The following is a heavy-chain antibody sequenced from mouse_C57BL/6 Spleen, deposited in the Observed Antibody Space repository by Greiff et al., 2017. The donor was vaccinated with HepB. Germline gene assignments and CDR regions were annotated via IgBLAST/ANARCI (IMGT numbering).Heavy chain of an antibody. Sequence: VQLQQPGAELVRPGSSVKLSCKASGYTFTSYWMHWVKQRPIQGLEWIGNIDPSDSETHYNQKFKDKATLTVDKSSSTAYMQLSSLTSEDSAVYYCARLYDYDVFAYWGQGTLVTVSA. V-gene: IGHV1-52*01. J-gene: IGHJ3*01. CDR1: GYTFTSYW. D-gene: IGHD2-4*01. CDR3: ARLYDYDVFAY. CDR2: IDPSDSET.